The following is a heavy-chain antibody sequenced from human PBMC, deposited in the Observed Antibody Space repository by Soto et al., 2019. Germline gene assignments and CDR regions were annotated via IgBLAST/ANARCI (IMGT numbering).Heavy chain of an antibody. J-gene: IGHJ6*02. D-gene: IGHD3-10*01. CDR3: TGITWFRGMDV. CDR1: GDSVSCNSAG. CDR2: TYYKSKWNN. V-gene: IGHV6-1*01. Sequence: PSQTLSLTCAISGDSVSCNSAGWYWIRQSPSRGLEWLGRTYYKSKWNNDYALSVKSRITINPDTSKNQFSLHPYSVTPEDTAVYYCTGITWFRGMDVWGQGTPVTVSS.